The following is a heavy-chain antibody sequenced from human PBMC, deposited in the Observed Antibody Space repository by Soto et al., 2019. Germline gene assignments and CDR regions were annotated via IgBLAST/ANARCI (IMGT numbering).Heavy chain of an antibody. V-gene: IGHV2-5*01. CDR2: IYWNDDK. Sequence: XGPTLLNPTQTLPLTCTFSVFSLITSGVGVGWIRQPPGKALEWLALIYWNDDKRYSPSLKSRLTITKDTSKNQVVLTMTNMDPVDTATYYCEHKTGIWFDPWGQGTLVTVSS. CDR1: VFSLITSGVG. CDR3: EHKTGIWFDP. J-gene: IGHJ5*02.